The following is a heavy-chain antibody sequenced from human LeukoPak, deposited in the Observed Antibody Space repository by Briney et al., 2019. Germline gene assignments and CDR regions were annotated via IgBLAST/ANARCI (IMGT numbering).Heavy chain of an antibody. D-gene: IGHD3-10*01. Sequence: PGGSLRLSCAASGFTFNSYWMHWVRQAPGKGRVWVSRINSDGSSTSYADSVKGRFTISRDNVKNTLYLQMNSLRAEDTAVYYCARSKLLWFGEDWGQGTLVTVSS. CDR3: ARSKLLWFGED. J-gene: IGHJ4*02. V-gene: IGHV3-74*01. CDR2: INSDGSST. CDR1: GFTFNSYW.